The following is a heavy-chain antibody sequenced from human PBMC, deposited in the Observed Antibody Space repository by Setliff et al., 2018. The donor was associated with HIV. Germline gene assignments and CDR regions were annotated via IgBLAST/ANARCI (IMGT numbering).Heavy chain of an antibody. V-gene: IGHV4-34*01. CDR3: ARHGITIFGVVTSPFDY. Sequence: SETLSLTCAVYGGAFSGYYWSWIRQPPGKGLEWIGEINHSGSTNYNPSLKSRVTISVDTSKKQFSLKLSSVTAADTAVYYCARHGITIFGVVTSPFDYWGQGTLVTVSS. CDR1: GGAFSGYY. D-gene: IGHD3-3*01. J-gene: IGHJ4*02. CDR2: INHSGST.